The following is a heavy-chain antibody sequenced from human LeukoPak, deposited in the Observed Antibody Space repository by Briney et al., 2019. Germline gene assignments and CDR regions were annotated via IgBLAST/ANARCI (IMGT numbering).Heavy chain of an antibody. CDR1: GGSFSGYY. CDR3: ARSHSVWTSFDY. D-gene: IGHD3/OR15-3a*01. Sequence: SETLSLTCAVYGGSFSGYYWSWIRQPPGAGLEWIGYIYYSGSTNYNPSLKSRVTISVDTSKNQFSLKLNSVTAADTAVYYCARSHSVWTSFDYWGQGTLVTVSS. CDR2: IYYSGST. J-gene: IGHJ4*02. V-gene: IGHV4-59*01.